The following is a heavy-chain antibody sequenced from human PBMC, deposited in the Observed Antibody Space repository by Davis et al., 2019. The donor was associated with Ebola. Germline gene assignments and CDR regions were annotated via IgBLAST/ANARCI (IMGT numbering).Heavy chain of an antibody. Sequence: GESLKISCEVSGFNLRNYGMRWVRQTPGKGLEWVAVIWYDGSNKNYGDSVKGRFTISRDDSKNTVYLEMTSLRVEDTAVYYCARDHNSRRHDLFDSWGPGTLVTVSS. CDR1: GFNLRNYG. V-gene: IGHV3-33*01. CDR2: IWYDGSNK. CDR3: ARDHNSRRHDLFDS. D-gene: IGHD2/OR15-2a*01. J-gene: IGHJ4*02.